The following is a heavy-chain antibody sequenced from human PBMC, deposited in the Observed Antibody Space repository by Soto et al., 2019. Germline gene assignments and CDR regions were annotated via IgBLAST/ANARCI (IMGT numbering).Heavy chain of an antibody. CDR3: ARADWLSSHDY. D-gene: IGHD3-9*01. Sequence: SETLSLTCTVSGGSISHYYWSWIRQPPGKGLGWIGYIYYSTSTKYNPSLKSRVTISVDMSKNQFSLKLNSVTTADTAVYYCARADWLSSHDYWGQGTLVTVSS. CDR1: GGSISHYY. CDR2: IYYSTST. V-gene: IGHV4-59*01. J-gene: IGHJ4*02.